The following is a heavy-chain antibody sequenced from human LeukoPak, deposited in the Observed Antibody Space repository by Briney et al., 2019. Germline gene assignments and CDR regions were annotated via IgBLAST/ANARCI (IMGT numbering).Heavy chain of an antibody. D-gene: IGHD1-1*01. V-gene: IGHV1-69*06. CDR2: IIPIFGTA. J-gene: IGHJ6*03. CDR1: GGTFSSYA. CDR3: AREIGNDGRYNYYYYMDV. Sequence: SVKVSCKASGGTFSSYAISWVRQAPGQGLEWMGGIIPIFGTANYAQKFQGRVTITADKSTSTAYMELSSLRSEDTAVYYCAREIGNDGRYNYYYYMDVWGKGTTVTVSS.